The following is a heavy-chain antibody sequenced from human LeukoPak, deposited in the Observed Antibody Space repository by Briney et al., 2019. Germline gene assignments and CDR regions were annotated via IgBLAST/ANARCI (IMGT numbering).Heavy chain of an antibody. CDR3: ARLGKDYYDSSGYYTFDY. CDR2: IYYSGNT. Sequence: SETLSLTCTVSGGSISGYYWSWIRQPPGKGLEWIGYIYYSGNTNYNPSLKSRVTISVDTSKNQFSLKLSSVTAADTAVYYCARLGKDYYDSSGYYTFDYWGQGTLVTVS. J-gene: IGHJ4*02. V-gene: IGHV4-59*08. D-gene: IGHD3-22*01. CDR1: GGSISGYY.